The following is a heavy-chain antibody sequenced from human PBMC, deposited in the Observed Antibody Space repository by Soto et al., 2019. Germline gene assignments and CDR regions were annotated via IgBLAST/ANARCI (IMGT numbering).Heavy chain of an antibody. CDR2: IAPKNGLT. Sequence: GASVKDSCKSSGYTFTDCYIHWVRQAPGQGLEWMGWIAPKNGLTNISEKFRGRVTMTTDKSLNTAYMEMRSLTSDDTAMYYCARDAPTTEASTFDYWGQGTPVTVST. CDR3: ARDAPTTEASTFDY. J-gene: IGHJ4*02. V-gene: IGHV1-2*02. CDR1: GYTFTDCY.